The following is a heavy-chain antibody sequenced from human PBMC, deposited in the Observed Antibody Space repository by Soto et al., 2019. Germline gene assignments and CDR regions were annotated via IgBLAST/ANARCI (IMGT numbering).Heavy chain of an antibody. CDR3: ARERPDGARLDP. CDR2: IYYSGST. J-gene: IGHJ5*02. D-gene: IGHD6-6*01. V-gene: IGHV4-30-4*01. Sequence: SETLSLTCTVSGGSISSSSYYWSWIRQPPGKGLEWIGYIYYSGSTYYNPSLKSRVTISVDTSKNQFSLKLSSVTAADTAVYYCARERPDGARLDPWGQGALVTVSS. CDR1: GGSISSSSYY.